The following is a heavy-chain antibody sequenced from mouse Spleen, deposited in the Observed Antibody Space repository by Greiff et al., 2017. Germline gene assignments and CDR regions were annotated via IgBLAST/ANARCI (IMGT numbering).Heavy chain of an antibody. CDR1: GFTFSSYA. J-gene: IGHJ4*01. V-gene: IGHV5-9-3*01. CDR2: ISSGGSYT. Sequence: EVQVVESGGGLVKPGGSLKLSCAASGFTFSSYAMSWVRQTPEKRLEWVATISSGGSYTYYPDSVKGRFTISRDNAKNTLYLQMSSLRSEDTAMYYCARQRAMDYWGQGTSVTVSS. CDR3: ARQRAMDY.